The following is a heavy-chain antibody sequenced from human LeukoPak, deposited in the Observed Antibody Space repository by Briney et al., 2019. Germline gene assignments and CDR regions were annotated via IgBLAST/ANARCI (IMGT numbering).Heavy chain of an antibody. V-gene: IGHV1-69*04. J-gene: IGHJ6*02. Sequence: SVKVSCKASGGTFSSYAISWVRQAPGQGLEWMGRIIPILGIANYAQKFQGRVTITADKSPSSAYMELSSLRSEDTAVYYCATQDYGRKSPHYYYYGMDVWGQGTTVTVPS. D-gene: IGHD4-23*01. CDR3: ATQDYGRKSPHYYYYGMDV. CDR1: GGTFSSYA. CDR2: IIPILGIA.